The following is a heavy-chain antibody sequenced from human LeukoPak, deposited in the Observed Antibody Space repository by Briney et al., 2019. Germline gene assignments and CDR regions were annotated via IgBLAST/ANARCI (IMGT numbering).Heavy chain of an antibody. CDR1: GVSISSSNW. Sequence: SGTLSLTCAVSGVSISSSNWWSGVREPPGEGLGWIGEIYHSGSTNYNPSLKSRVTISVDKSKNQFSLKLSSVTAADTAVYYCARDGYYYGSELDSDYGGRGTLVTVSS. V-gene: IGHV4-4*02. D-gene: IGHD3-10*01. CDR3: ARDGYYYGSELDSDY. J-gene: IGHJ4*02. CDR2: IYHSGST.